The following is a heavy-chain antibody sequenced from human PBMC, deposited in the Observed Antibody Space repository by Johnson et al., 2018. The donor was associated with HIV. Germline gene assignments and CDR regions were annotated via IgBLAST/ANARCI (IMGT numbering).Heavy chain of an antibody. V-gene: IGHV3-15*01. D-gene: IGHD4-17*01. Sequence: VQLVESGGGVVQPGRSLRLSCAASEFTFSTYGMHWVRQAPGKGLEWVGRIKSKTDGGTTDYAAPVKGRFTISRDDSKNTLYLQMNSLKTEDTAVYYCTTDLRVTTSLRAFDIWGQGTMVTVSS. CDR2: IKSKTDGGTT. CDR3: TTDLRVTTSLRAFDI. J-gene: IGHJ3*02. CDR1: EFTFSTYG.